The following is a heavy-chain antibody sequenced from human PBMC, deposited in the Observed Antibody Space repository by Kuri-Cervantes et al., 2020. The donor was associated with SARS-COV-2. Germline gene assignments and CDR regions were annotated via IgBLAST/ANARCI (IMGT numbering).Heavy chain of an antibody. D-gene: IGHD2-2*01. J-gene: IGHJ4*02. CDR2: ISWNSGSI. CDR1: GFTFDDYA. Sequence: SLKISCAASGFTFDDYAMHWVRQAPGKGLEWVSGISWNSGSIGYADSVKGRFTISRDNSKSALYLQMNSLRAEDTAVYYCATAFPPDTYHFDYWGQGTLVTVSS. V-gene: IGHV3-9*01. CDR3: ATAFPPDTYHFDY.